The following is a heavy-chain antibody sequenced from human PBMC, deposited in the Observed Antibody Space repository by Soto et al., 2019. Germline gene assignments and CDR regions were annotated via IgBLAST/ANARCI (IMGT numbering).Heavy chain of an antibody. CDR1: GFTFSSYA. J-gene: IGHJ4*02. V-gene: IGHV3-23*01. CDR3: AKHVRDGSPDY. Sequence: EVQLLESGGALVQPGGSLRLSCAASGFTFSSYAMSWVRQAPGKGLEWVSLISGSGGGTYYADSVKGRFTISRDNSKNTLYRQMKSLRSEDTAVFYCAKHVRDGSPDYWGQGTLVTVSS. D-gene: IGHD2-15*01. CDR2: ISGSGGGT.